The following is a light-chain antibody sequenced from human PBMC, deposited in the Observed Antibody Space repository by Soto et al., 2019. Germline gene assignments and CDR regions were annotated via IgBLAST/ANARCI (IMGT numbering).Light chain of an antibody. Sequence: QSALTKPASLSGSPGQSITISCTGTSSDVGGYNYVSWYQQHPGKVPKLMMFDVNNRPSGVSNRFSGSKSGNTASLTISGLQAEDEADYFCCSYATGSVYVFGTGTKVTVL. CDR2: DVN. CDR3: CSYATGSVYV. V-gene: IGLV2-14*01. CDR1: SSDVGGYNY. J-gene: IGLJ1*01.